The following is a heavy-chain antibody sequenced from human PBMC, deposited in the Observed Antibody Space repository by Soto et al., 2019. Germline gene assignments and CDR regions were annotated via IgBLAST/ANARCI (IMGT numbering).Heavy chain of an antibody. V-gene: IGHV4-31*03. CDR2: IYYSGST. J-gene: IGHJ4*02. Sequence: QVQLQESGPGLVKPSQTLSLTCTVSGGSISSGGYYWSWIRQHPGKGLECIGYIYYSGSTYYNPSLKCRVTISVDTTKNQFSLKLSSVTAADTAAYYCTRGVTMVRGVIHTPYFDYWGQGTLVTVSS. CDR1: GGSISSGGYY. CDR3: TRGVTMVRGVIHTPYFDY. D-gene: IGHD3-10*01.